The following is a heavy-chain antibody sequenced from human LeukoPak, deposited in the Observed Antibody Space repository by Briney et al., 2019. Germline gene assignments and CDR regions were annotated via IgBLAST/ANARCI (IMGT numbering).Heavy chain of an antibody. D-gene: IGHD3-22*01. CDR1: GFTFSSYA. Sequence: GGSLRLSCAASGFTFSSYAMMWVRQAPGKGLEWVSDISASGDNTYYADSAKGRFTISRDNSKSTLYMQMNRLRAEDTAVDYRASGGGYGDNDYWGQGTPVTVSS. V-gene: IGHV3-23*01. J-gene: IGHJ4*02. CDR3: ASGGGYGDNDY. CDR2: ISASGDNT.